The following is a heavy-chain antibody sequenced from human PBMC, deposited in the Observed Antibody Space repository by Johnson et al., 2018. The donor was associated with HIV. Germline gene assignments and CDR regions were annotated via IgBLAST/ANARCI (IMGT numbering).Heavy chain of an antibody. J-gene: IGHJ3*02. CDR2: SRNKANTYTT. D-gene: IGHD2-21*01. Sequence: MLLVESGGGVVRPGGSLRLSCAASGFTFSDHYMDWVRQAPGKGLEWVGRSRNKANTYTTEYAVSVKGRFTISRDDSKNSLYLQMNSLKTEDTAVYYCARDGYSGGFDIWGQGTMVTVSS. CDR3: ARDGYSGGFDI. V-gene: IGHV3-72*01. CDR1: GFTFSDHY.